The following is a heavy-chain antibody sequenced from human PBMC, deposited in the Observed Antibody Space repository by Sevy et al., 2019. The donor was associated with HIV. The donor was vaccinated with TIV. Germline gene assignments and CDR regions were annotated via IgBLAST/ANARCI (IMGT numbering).Heavy chain of an antibody. D-gene: IGHD3-16*02. J-gene: IGHJ4*02. Sequence: GGSLRLSCPASGFTFSSYWMSWVRQAPGKGLEWVANIKQDGSEKYYVDSVKGRFTISRDNAKNSLYLQMNSLRAEDTAVYYCARIGVWGSYRLDYWGQGTLVTVSS. CDR2: IKQDGSEK. CDR3: ARIGVWGSYRLDY. V-gene: IGHV3-7*01. CDR1: GFTFSSYW.